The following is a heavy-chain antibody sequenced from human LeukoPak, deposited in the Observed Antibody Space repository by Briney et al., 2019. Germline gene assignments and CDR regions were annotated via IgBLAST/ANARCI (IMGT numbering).Heavy chain of an antibody. J-gene: IGHJ5*02. CDR3: ARGFRGANWFDP. V-gene: IGHV3-21*04. CDR1: GFTFTTYT. D-gene: IGHD3-10*01. Sequence: GGSLRLSCAASGFTFTTYTMNWIRQAPGKGLEWVSSIDSSSTTTHYADSVKGRFTISRDNAENSLYLQMNSLRAEDTAVYYCARGFRGANWFDPWGQGTLVTVSS. CDR2: IDSSSTTT.